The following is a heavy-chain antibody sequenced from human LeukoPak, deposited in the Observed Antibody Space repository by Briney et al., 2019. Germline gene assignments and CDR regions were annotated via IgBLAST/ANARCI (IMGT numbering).Heavy chain of an antibody. CDR2: IYHSGST. Sequence: SETLSLTCAVSGVSISSYFWSWIRQPPGQGLEWIGYIYHSGSTHYNPSLKSRVTISVDTSKNQFSLKLSSVTAADTAVYYCARLGGYCSGGSCLGDYYYYYYMDVWGKGTTVTVSS. V-gene: IGHV4-59*01. D-gene: IGHD2-15*01. J-gene: IGHJ6*03. CDR3: ARLGGYCSGGSCLGDYYYYYYMDV. CDR1: GVSISSYF.